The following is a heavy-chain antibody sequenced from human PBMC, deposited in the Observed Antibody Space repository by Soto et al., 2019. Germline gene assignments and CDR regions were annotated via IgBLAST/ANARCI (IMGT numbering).Heavy chain of an antibody. V-gene: IGHV2-5*02. CDR3: AHSGDYYESSGYFGY. D-gene: IGHD3-22*01. Sequence: QITLKESGPTLVKPTQNLTLTCTFSGFSLNTSGVGVGWIRQPPGKALEWLALFYWDGDQRYSSSLKNRLTITKDTSKNQVVLTMTIMDPVDTATYYCAHSGDYYESSGYFGYWGQGTLVTVSS. J-gene: IGHJ4*02. CDR1: GFSLNTSGVG. CDR2: FYWDGDQ.